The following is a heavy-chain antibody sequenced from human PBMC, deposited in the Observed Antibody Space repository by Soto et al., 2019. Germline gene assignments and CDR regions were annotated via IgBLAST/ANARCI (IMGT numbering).Heavy chain of an antibody. D-gene: IGHD1-7*01. CDR2: IIPISGAA. V-gene: IGHV1-69*06. CDR1: GGTFSNYV. Sequence: QVQLVQSGAEVKKPGSSVKVSCKASGGTFSNYVVNWVRQAPGQGLEWMGRIIPISGAANYAQKFQGRVTITAYKSTSTSSMELSSLRSEDTAVYYCARDMTRTVVPYFDFWGKGNLVTVSS. J-gene: IGHJ4*02. CDR3: ARDMTRTVVPYFDF.